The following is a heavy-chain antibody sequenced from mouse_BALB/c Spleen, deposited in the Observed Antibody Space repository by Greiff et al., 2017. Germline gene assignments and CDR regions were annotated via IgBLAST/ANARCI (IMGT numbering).Heavy chain of an antibody. Sequence: VQLKESGAELVKPGASVKLSCTASGFNIKDTYMHWVKQRPEQGLEWIGRIDPANGNTKYDPKFQGKATITADTSSNTAYLQLSSLTSEDTAVYYCARKGLDGTRYAMDYWGQGTSVTVSS. D-gene: IGHD2-1*01. CDR1: GFNIKDTY. V-gene: IGHV14-3*02. CDR2: IDPANGNT. J-gene: IGHJ4*01. CDR3: ARKGLDGTRYAMDY.